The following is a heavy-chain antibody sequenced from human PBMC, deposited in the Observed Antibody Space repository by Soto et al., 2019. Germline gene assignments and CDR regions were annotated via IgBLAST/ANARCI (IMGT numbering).Heavy chain of an antibody. CDR3: ARGGYCSGGSCYSVPVFDY. J-gene: IGHJ4*02. Sequence: QVQLVESGGGVVQPGRSLRLSCAASGFTFSSYGMHWVRQAPGKGLEWVAVIWYDGSNKYYADSVKGRFTISRDNSKNTLYLQVNSLRAEDTAVYYCARGGYCSGGSCYSVPVFDYWGQGTLVTVSS. V-gene: IGHV3-33*01. D-gene: IGHD2-15*01. CDR2: IWYDGSNK. CDR1: GFTFSSYG.